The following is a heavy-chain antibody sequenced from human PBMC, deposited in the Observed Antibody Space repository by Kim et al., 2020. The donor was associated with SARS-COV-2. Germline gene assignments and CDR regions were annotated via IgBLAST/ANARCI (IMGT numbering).Heavy chain of an antibody. V-gene: IGHV3-9*01. J-gene: IGHJ4*02. CDR3: AKSADYDILTGIDY. Sequence: GWSLRLSCAASGFTFGDYAMHWVRQAPGKGLEWVSGISWNSGSIGYADSVKGRFTISRDNAKNSLYLQMNSLRAEDTALYYCAKSADYDILTGIDYWGQGTLVTVSS. CDR2: ISWNSGSI. CDR1: GFTFGDYA. D-gene: IGHD3-9*01.